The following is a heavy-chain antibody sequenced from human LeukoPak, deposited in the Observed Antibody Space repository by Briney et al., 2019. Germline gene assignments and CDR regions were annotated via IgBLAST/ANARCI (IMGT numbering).Heavy chain of an antibody. D-gene: IGHD2-15*01. CDR1: GFSFCNYW. CDR3: ADLGYCSGGSCSSTDSY. CDR2: INSDGSTT. J-gene: IGHJ4*02. Sequence: GGSLRLYCAASGFSFCNYWMHWVRQAPGKGLVWVSRINSDGSTTDYADSVKGRFTISRDNAKDTLYLQMNSLRAEDTAVYYCADLGYCSGGSCSSTDSYWGQGTLVTVSS. V-gene: IGHV3-74*01.